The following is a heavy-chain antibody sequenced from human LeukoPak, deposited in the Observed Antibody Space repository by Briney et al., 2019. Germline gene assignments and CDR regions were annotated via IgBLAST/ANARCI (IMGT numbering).Heavy chain of an antibody. CDR2: IIPIFGTA. V-gene: IGHV1-69*01. CDR1: GGTFSSYA. D-gene: IGHD4-17*01. Sequence: SVKVSCKASGGTFSSYAISWVRQAPGQGLEWMGGIIPIFGTANYAQKFQGRVTITADESTSTAYMELSSLRSEGTAVYYCARDAGDYGYYYYMDVWGKGTTVTISS. J-gene: IGHJ6*03. CDR3: ARDAGDYGYYYYMDV.